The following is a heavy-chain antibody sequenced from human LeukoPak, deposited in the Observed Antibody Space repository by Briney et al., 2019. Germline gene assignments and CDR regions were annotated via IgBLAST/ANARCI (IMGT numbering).Heavy chain of an antibody. CDR1: GFTFSSYA. CDR3: AKDMGGESGYTFDY. D-gene: IGHD5-12*01. V-gene: IGHV3-23*01. CDR2: ISGSGGST. J-gene: IGHJ4*02. Sequence: GGSLRLSCAASGFTFSSYAMSWVRQAPGKGLEWVSAISGSGGSTYYADSVKGRFTISRDNSKNTLYLQMNSLRTEDTALYYCAKDMGGESGYTFDYWGQGTLVTVSS.